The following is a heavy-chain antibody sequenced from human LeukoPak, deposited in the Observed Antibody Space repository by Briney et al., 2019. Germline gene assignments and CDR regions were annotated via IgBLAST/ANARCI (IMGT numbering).Heavy chain of an antibody. D-gene: IGHD1-26*01. CDR2: INAGDGNT. CDR1: GYTFINYA. Sequence: VASVKVSCKASGYTFINYAIHWVRQAPGQRLEWMGWINAGDGNTRYSQNFQDRLIITRDTSANIAYMEMSSLRSEDTAVYYCALGAYDYWGQGTLVTVSS. CDR3: ALGAYDY. J-gene: IGHJ4*02. V-gene: IGHV1-3*01.